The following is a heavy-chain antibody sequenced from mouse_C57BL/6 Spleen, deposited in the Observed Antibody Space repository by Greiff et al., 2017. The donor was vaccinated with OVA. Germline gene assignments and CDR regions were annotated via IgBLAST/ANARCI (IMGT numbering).Heavy chain of an antibody. J-gene: IGHJ2*01. CDR3: TRDGVSGNYFDY. D-gene: IGHD2-3*01. CDR2: ISSGGDYI. Sequence: EVQGVESGEGLVKPGGSLKLSCAASGFTFSSYAMSWVRQTPEKRLEWVAYISSGGDYIYYADTVKGRFTISRDNARNTLYLQMSSLKSEDTAMYYCTRDGVSGNYFDYWGQGTTLTVSS. CDR1: GFTFSSYA. V-gene: IGHV5-9-1*02.